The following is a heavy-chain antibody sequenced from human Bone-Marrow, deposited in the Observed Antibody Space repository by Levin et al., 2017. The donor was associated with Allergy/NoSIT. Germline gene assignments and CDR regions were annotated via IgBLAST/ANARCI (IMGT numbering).Heavy chain of an antibody. CDR1: GASISPYY. J-gene: IGHJ4*02. CDR2: LHYTGST. V-gene: IGHV4-59*01. D-gene: IGHD3-10*01. CDR3: ARRNTVLRDTDYFDF. Sequence: SETLSLTCTVSGASISPYYWTWIRQPPGKALEWIGYLHYTGSTNYSPSLKSRVTISVDTSKNQFSLKLRSVTAADTAVYYCARRNTVLRDTDYFDFWGQGALVTVSS.